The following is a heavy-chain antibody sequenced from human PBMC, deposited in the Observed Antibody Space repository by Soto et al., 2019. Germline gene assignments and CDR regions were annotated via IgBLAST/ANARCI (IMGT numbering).Heavy chain of an antibody. CDR1: GDTVSSNSVA. CDR2: TYYRSRWYS. D-gene: IGHD2-15*01. CDR3: ARSEEDSDYYYYGMDV. Sequence: QTLSLTCVGSGDTVSSNSVAWNWVRQSPSRGLEWLGRTYYRSRWYSDYAVSVRSRIDINADTSKNQVSLQLNSVTPEDTAVYYCARSEEDSDYYYYGMDVWGQGTMVTVSS. V-gene: IGHV6-1*01. J-gene: IGHJ6*02.